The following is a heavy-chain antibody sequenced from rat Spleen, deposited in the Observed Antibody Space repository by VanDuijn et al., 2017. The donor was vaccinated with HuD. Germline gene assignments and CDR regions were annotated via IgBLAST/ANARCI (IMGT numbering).Heavy chain of an antibody. CDR1: GFTFSDYY. CDR3: AREYRYNFDY. Sequence: EVQLVESDGGLVQPGRSLKLSCAASGFTFSDYYMAWVRQAPTKGLEWVATIRHDGRNTYYRDSVKGRFTISRDNAKSTLYLQMDSLRSEDTATYYCAREYRYNFDYWGQGVMVTVSS. V-gene: IGHV5-29*01. D-gene: IGHD1-5*01. J-gene: IGHJ2*01. CDR2: IRHDGRNT.